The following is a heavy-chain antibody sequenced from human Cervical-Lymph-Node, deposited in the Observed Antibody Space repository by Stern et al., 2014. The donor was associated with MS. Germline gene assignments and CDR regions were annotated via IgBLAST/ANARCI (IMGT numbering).Heavy chain of an antibody. V-gene: IGHV2-70*01. CDR3: ARSGVGGGHYFDY. CDR1: GFSLSTSGMC. Sequence: QVTLKESGPALVKPTQTLTLTCTFSGFSLSTSGMCVSWIRQPPGKALEWLALIDWDDDKYSITSLKTRLTISKDTSKNQVVLTMTNMDPMDTATYYCARSGVGGGHYFDYWGQGTLVTVSS. CDR2: IDWDDDK. J-gene: IGHJ4*02. D-gene: IGHD3-16*01.